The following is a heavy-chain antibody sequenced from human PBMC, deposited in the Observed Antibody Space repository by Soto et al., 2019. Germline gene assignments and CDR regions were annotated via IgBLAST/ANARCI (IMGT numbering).Heavy chain of an antibody. CDR2: ISAYNGNT. Sequence: GASVKVSCKASGYTFTSYGISWVRQAPGQGLEWMGWISAYNGNTNYAQKLQGRVTMTTDTSTSTAYIELRSLRSDDTAVYYCARYIVVVPAAIALYYYYGMDVWGQGTTVTVSS. CDR3: ARYIVVVPAAIALYYYYGMDV. J-gene: IGHJ6*02. V-gene: IGHV1-18*04. CDR1: GYTFTSYG. D-gene: IGHD2-2*01.